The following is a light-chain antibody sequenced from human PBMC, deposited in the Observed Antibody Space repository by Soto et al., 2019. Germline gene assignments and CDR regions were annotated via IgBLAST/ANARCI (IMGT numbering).Light chain of an antibody. J-gene: IGKJ5*01. Sequence: DIQMTQSPCSLSATVGDRVTITCQASQDISNYLNWYQQKPGKAPNLLIYEASNLEAGVPSRFSGSGSGTDFTFTISSLQPEDIGTYYCQQYDNVFTFGLGTRLEIK. CDR3: QQYDNVFT. CDR2: EAS. CDR1: QDISNY. V-gene: IGKV1-33*01.